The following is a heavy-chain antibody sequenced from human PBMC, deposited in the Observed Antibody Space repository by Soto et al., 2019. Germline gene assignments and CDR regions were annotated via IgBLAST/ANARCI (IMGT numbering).Heavy chain of an antibody. J-gene: IGHJ5*02. CDR2: ISGSGGST. CDR1: GLTFSSYA. Sequence: GSLRLSCAASGLTFSSYAMSWVRQDPGKGLEWVSAISGSGGSTYYADSVKGRFTISRDNSKNTLYLQMNSLRAEDTAVYYCAKAYYGSGSSPFDPWGQGTLVTVSS. D-gene: IGHD3-10*01. V-gene: IGHV3-23*01. CDR3: AKAYYGSGSSPFDP.